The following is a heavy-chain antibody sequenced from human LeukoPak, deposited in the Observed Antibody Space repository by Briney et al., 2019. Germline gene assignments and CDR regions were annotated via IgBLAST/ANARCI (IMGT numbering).Heavy chain of an antibody. J-gene: IGHJ3*02. CDR3: ASGSIVGATTLGFGAFDI. Sequence: ASVKVSCKASGDTFTSYYMHCGRQAPGQGREWRGIINPHGGSRSSAQKFQGRVTMTRDTSTSTVYMELSSPRYEDTAVYYCASGSIVGATTLGFGAFDIWGQGTIVTVSS. CDR1: GDTFTSYY. V-gene: IGHV1-46*01. D-gene: IGHD1-26*01. CDR2: INPHGGSR.